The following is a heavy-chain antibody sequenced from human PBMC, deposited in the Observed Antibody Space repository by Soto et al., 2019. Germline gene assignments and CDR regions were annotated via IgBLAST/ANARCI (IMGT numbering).Heavy chain of an antibody. Sequence: QVQLVESGGGVVQPGRSLRLSCAASGFTFSSYAMHWVRQAPGKGLEWVAVISYDGSNKYYADSVKGRFTISRDNSKNTLYLQMNSLRAEDTAVYYCARDPLIAAAAYRRPYYYYGMDVWGQGTTVTVSS. CDR2: ISYDGSNK. CDR3: ARDPLIAAAAYRRPYYYYGMDV. V-gene: IGHV3-30-3*01. CDR1: GFTFSSYA. J-gene: IGHJ6*02. D-gene: IGHD6-13*01.